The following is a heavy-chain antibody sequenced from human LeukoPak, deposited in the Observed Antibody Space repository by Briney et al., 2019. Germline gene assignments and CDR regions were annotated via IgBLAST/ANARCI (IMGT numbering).Heavy chain of an antibody. CDR3: ARSYGYYYYGMDV. CDR1: GGSISSGGYY. Sequence: KSSETLSLTCTVSGGSISSGGYYMSWIRQAPGKGLEWVSYISSSGSTIYHADSVKGRFTISRDNAKNSLYLQMNSLRAEDTAVYYCARSYGYYYYGMDVWGQGTTVTVSS. D-gene: IGHD3-10*01. CDR2: ISSSGSTI. J-gene: IGHJ6*02. V-gene: IGHV3-11*01.